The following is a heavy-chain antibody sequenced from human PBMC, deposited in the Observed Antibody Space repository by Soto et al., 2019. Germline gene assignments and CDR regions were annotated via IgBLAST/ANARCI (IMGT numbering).Heavy chain of an antibody. V-gene: IGHV3-66*01. CDR3: ARATYYYDSSVYPGAFDI. Sequence: PGGSLRLSCAASGFTFSSCAMGWVRQAPGKGLEWVSFIYSDGITDYADSVKGRFTISRDNSKNTLYLQMNSLRAEDMAVYYCARATYYYDSSVYPGAFDIWGKGTMVTVSS. CDR2: IYSDGIT. CDR1: GFTFSSCA. J-gene: IGHJ3*02. D-gene: IGHD3-22*01.